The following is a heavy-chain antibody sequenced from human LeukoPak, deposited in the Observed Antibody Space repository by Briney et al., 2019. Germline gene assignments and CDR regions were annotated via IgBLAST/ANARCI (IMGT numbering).Heavy chain of an antibody. CDR3: VRGDNVVSTAMLLLRY. D-gene: IGHD2-21*02. J-gene: IGHJ1*01. CDR2: MNPNSGNT. CDR1: GYTFTSYD. Sequence: ASVKVSCKASGYTFTSYDISWVRQVPGHGPEWLGWMNPNSGNTGYAQKFQGRVAMTRDSSIGTAYLELSSLSSDDTAVYYCVRGDNVVSTAMLLLRYWGQGTLVAVSS. V-gene: IGHV1-8*01.